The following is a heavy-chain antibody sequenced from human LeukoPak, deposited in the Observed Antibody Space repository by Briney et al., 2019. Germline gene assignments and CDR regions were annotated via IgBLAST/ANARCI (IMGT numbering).Heavy chain of an antibody. Sequence: PGGSLRLSCAASGFTFSSYSMNWVRQAPGKGLEWVSSISSSSSYIYYADSVKGRFTISRDNAKNSLYLQMSSLRAEDTAVYYCTRVLYSSGWYGDHYWGQGTLVTVSS. V-gene: IGHV3-21*01. CDR3: TRVLYSSGWYGDHY. J-gene: IGHJ4*02. CDR1: GFTFSSYS. CDR2: ISSSSSYI. D-gene: IGHD6-19*01.